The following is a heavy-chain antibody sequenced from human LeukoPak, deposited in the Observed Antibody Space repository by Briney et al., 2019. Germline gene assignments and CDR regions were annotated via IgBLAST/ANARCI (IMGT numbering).Heavy chain of an antibody. V-gene: IGHV3-11*04. D-gene: IGHD3-3*01. Sequence: GGSLRLSCAASGFTFSDYYMSWIRQAPGKGLEWVSYTSSSGSTIYYADSVKGRFTISRDNAKHSLYLQMNSLRAEDTAVYYCAREEVHDFWSGYSPNRFDPWGQGTLVTVSS. CDR3: AREEVHDFWSGYSPNRFDP. J-gene: IGHJ5*02. CDR2: TSSSGSTI. CDR1: GFTFSDYY.